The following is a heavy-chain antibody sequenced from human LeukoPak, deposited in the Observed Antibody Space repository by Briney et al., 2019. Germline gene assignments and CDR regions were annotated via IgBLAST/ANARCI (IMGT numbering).Heavy chain of an antibody. J-gene: IGHJ4*02. V-gene: IGHV1-18*01. CDR2: ISAYNGNT. CDR1: GYTFTSYG. D-gene: IGHD6-6*01. Sequence: GASVKVSCKASGYTFTSYGISWVRQAPGQGLEWMGWISAYNGNTNYAQKLQGRVTMTTDTSTSTAYMELRSLRSADTAVYYCARDLGRIAARDVDYWGQGTLVTVSP. CDR3: ARDLGRIAARDVDY.